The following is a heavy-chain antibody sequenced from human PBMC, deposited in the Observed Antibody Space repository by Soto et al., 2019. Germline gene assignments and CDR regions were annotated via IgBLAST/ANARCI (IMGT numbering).Heavy chain of an antibody. Sequence: QVHLVESGGGVVQPGRSLRLSCAASGFTFNIFAMHWVRQAPGKGLEWVATTSYDGTYTFYAGSVEGRFTISRDDSNDTLFLLLSGLRPEDTAVYYCTKDRQPLAFGYGLDVWGRGTTVTVSS. CDR3: TKDRQPLAFGYGLDV. D-gene: IGHD2-21*01. J-gene: IGHJ6*02. CDR1: GFTFNIFA. CDR2: TSYDGTYT. V-gene: IGHV3-30*18.